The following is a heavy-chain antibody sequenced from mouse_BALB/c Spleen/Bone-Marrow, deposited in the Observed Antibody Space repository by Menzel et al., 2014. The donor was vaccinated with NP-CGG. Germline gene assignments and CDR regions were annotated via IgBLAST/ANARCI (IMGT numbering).Heavy chain of an antibody. Sequence: DVQLGESGGGLVKPGGSLKLSCAASGFTFSSYAMSWVRQTPEKRLEWVASISSGGSTYYPDSVKGRFTISRDNARNILYLQMSSLRSEDTAMYYCARGGGWLLSFDYWGQGTTLTVSS. D-gene: IGHD2-3*01. V-gene: IGHV5-6-5*01. CDR1: GFTFSSYA. CDR2: ISSGGST. CDR3: ARGGGWLLSFDY. J-gene: IGHJ2*01.